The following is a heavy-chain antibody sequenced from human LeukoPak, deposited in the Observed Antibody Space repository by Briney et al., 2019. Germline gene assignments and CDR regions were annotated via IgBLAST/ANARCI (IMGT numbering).Heavy chain of an antibody. CDR3: AREVSEGFDF. V-gene: IGHV3-21*01. CDR1: GFTFSGYS. J-gene: IGHJ4*02. D-gene: IGHD3-22*01. CDR2: FGTRSTSI. Sequence: GGSLRLSCTASGFTFSGYSMNWIRQAPGKGLEWVSSFGTRSTSIHHAGSVKGRFAISRDNAKNSLYLQMNSLRAEDTALYYCAREVSEGFDFWGQGTLVTVSS.